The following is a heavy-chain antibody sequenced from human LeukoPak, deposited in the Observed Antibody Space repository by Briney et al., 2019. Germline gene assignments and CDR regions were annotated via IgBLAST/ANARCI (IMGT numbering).Heavy chain of an antibody. CDR1: GGSLSDDY. D-gene: IGHD5-18*01. CDR3: ARRRPAPMVNLEEDVQYYMDV. J-gene: IGHJ6*03. Sequence: SETLSLTCSVSGGSLSDDYWSWIRQPPGKALEWIGYISIEGSTNYNPSLKSRVTMSVDTSKNQYSLNLNSVSAADTAVYYCARRRPAPMVNLEEDVQYYMDVWGSGTTVTVSS. V-gene: IGHV4-59*08. CDR2: ISIEGST.